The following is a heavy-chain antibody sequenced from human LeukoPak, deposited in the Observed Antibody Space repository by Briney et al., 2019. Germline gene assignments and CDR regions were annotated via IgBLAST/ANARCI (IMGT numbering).Heavy chain of an antibody. J-gene: IGHJ4*02. CDR2: ISGSGGTT. Sequence: GGSLRLSCAASGFTFSNYVISWVRQAPGKGLEWVSAISGSGGTTYYADSVKGRFTISRDNSKNTVFLQMSSLRGEDTAVYYCAKEGDTSGCYEVDYWGQGTLVTVSS. D-gene: IGHD6-19*01. CDR1: GFTFSNYV. V-gene: IGHV3-23*01. CDR3: AKEGDTSGCYEVDY.